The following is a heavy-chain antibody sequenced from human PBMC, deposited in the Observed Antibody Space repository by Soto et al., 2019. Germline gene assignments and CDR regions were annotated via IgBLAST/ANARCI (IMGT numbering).Heavy chain of an antibody. V-gene: IGHV3-23*01. Sequence: EVQLSQSGGGLVQPGGSLRLSCAASGFTFSDYGMSWVRQAPGKGLEWVSTIRGSAGNTCYVDSVKGRFTISRDDSTNTVYLQMNSLRAEDTAVYYCAKPLWFGESVFDPWGQGTLVIVSS. CDR2: IRGSAGNT. J-gene: IGHJ5*02. CDR3: AKPLWFGESVFDP. CDR1: GFTFSDYG. D-gene: IGHD3-10*01.